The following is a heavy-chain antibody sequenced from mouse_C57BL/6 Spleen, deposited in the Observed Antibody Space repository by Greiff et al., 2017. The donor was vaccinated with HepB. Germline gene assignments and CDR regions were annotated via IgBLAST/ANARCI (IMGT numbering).Heavy chain of an antibody. CDR2: INPSSGYT. CDR3: ARSGSNLYAMDY. J-gene: IGHJ4*01. D-gene: IGHD2-5*01. V-gene: IGHV1-4*01. CDR1: GYTFTSYT. Sequence: QVQLQQSGAELARPGASVKMSCKASGYTFTSYTMHWVKQRPGQGLEWIGYINPSSGYTKYNQKFKDKATLTADKSSSTAYMQLISLTSEDSAVYYCARSGSNLYAMDYWGQGTSVTVSS.